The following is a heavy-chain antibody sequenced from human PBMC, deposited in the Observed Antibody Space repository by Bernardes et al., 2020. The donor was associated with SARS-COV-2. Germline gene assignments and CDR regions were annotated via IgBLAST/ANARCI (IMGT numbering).Heavy chain of an antibody. Sequence: GGSLRLSCAASGFTFSRYAMHWVRQAPGKGLEWVAVIWYDGINKYYGDSVKGRFTMSRDNSKNMLYVQMNSLTVEDTAVYYCARGALDGRFFDIWGQGTMVTVSS. CDR2: IWYDGINK. J-gene: IGHJ3*02. D-gene: IGHD1-26*01. CDR1: GFTFSRYA. V-gene: IGHV3-33*08. CDR3: ARGALDGRFFDI.